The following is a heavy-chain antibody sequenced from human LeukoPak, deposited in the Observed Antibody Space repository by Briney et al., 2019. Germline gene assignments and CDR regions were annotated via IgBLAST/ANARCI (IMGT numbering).Heavy chain of an antibody. J-gene: IGHJ4*02. CDR2: ISSSSSYI. V-gene: IGHV3-21*01. CDR3: ARAISRVPTVTFDY. D-gene: IGHD4-17*01. Sequence: GGSLRLSCAASGFTFSTYSMNWVRQAPGKGLEWVSSISSSSSYIYYADSLKGRFTISRDNAKNSLYLQMNSLRAEDTAVNHCARAISRVPTVTFDYWGQGTLVTVSS. CDR1: GFTFSTYS.